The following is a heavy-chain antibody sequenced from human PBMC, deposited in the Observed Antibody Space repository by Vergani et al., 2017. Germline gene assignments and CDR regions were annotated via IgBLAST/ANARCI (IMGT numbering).Heavy chain of an antibody. CDR3: TRDMRLLYNRFDP. D-gene: IGHD1-14*01. CDR1: GFTFNQYG. J-gene: IGHJ5*02. V-gene: IGHV3-33*01. Sequence: QVQLVESGGGVVQPGRSLRLSCAASGFTFNQYGMHWVRQAPGKGLEWVAVTWYDGNNKQYADSVKGRFTISRDNSKSTMYLQMNSLRDEDTDVYYCTRDMRLLYNRFDPWGQGTLVTVSS. CDR2: TWYDGNNK.